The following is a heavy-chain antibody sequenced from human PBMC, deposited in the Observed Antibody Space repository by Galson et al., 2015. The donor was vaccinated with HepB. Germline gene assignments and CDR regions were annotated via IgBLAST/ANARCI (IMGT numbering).Heavy chain of an antibody. D-gene: IGHD2-15*01. V-gene: IGHV3-11*01. CDR3: ARAPIYSIDY. CDR1: TFTFSDYY. Sequence: SLRLSCAASTFTFSDYYMSWIRQAPGKGLEWVSYISSSGSNTYYADSVKGRFAISRDNAKNSLYLQMNNLRAEDTAVYYCARAPIYSIDYWGQGALVTVSS. CDR2: ISSSGSNT. J-gene: IGHJ4*02.